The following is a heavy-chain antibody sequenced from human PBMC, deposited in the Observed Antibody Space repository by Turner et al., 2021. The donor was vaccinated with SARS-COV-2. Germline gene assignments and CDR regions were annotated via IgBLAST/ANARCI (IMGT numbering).Heavy chain of an antibody. CDR3: ARDTGDFDL. J-gene: IGHJ2*01. Sequence: EVHLLESGGGLVQPGGSLRLSCAASGFTFTTYAMAWVRQAPGKGLECVSTVSDDGFGTYYADSVKGRFTISRDNSKNTLYLQMNSLRAEDTAVYYCARDTGDFDLWGRGTLVTVSS. CDR1: GFTFTTYA. CDR2: VSDDGFGT. D-gene: IGHD3-10*01. V-gene: IGHV3-23*01.